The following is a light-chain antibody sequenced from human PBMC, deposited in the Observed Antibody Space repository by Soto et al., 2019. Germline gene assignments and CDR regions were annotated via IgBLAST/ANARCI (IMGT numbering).Light chain of an antibody. CDR2: QDS. CDR3: QAWDSSDVV. J-gene: IGLJ2*01. V-gene: IGLV3-1*01. CDR1: KLGDKY. Sequence: SYELTQPPSVSVSPGQTASITCSGDKLGDKYACWYQQKPGQSPVLVIYQDSKRPSGIPERFSGSNSGNTATLTISRTQAMDEADYYCQAWDSSDVVFGGGTKVTVL.